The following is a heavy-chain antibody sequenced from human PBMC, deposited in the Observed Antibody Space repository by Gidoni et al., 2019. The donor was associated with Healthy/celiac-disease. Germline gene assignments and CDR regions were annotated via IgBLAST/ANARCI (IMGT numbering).Heavy chain of an antibody. CDR2: ISGSGGST. V-gene: IGHV3-23*01. CDR3: ARPPGSSGYFDY. J-gene: IGHJ4*02. Sequence: EVQLLESGGGLVQPGGSLRLSCAASGFTFSSYAMSWVRQAPGKGLEWVSAISGSGGSTYYADSVKGRFTISRDNSKNTLYLQMNSLRAEDTAVYYCARPPGSSGYFDYWGQGTLVTVSS. D-gene: IGHD6-19*01. CDR1: GFTFSSYA.